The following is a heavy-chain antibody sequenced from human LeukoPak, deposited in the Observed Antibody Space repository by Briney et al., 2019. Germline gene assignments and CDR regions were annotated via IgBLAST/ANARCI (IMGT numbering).Heavy chain of an antibody. D-gene: IGHD4-17*01. V-gene: IGHV1-69*06. CDR3: ARHFGDGHYGPTYNMDV. CDR2: IITIFGTA. J-gene: IGHJ6*03. Sequence: ASVTVSCKASGGTFSSYAMSWVRQAPGQGLEWMGGIITIFGTANYAQKFQARVTITAHKPTSTAYMQLNSLRSEDTAVYYCARHFGDGHYGPTYNMDVWGKGTTVTVSS. CDR1: GGTFSSYA.